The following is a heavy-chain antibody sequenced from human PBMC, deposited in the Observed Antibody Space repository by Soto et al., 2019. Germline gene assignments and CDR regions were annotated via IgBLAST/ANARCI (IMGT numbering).Heavy chain of an antibody. V-gene: IGHV1-18*04. Sequence: PPASVKVSCTASGYTFTSYGISWVRQAPGQGLEWMGWISAYNGNTNYAQKLQGRVTMTTDTSTSTAYMELRSLRSDDTAVYYCARKIAAAGNRFIYWFDPWGQGTLVTVSS. CDR3: ARKIAAAGNRFIYWFDP. CDR2: ISAYNGNT. D-gene: IGHD6-13*01. J-gene: IGHJ5*02. CDR1: GYTFTSYG.